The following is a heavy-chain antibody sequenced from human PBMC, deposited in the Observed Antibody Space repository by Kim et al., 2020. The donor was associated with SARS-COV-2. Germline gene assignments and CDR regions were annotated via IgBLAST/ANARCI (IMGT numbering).Heavy chain of an antibody. D-gene: IGHD5-12*01. Sequence: SETLSLTCTVSGGSISSGGYYWSWIRQHPGKGLEWIGYIYYSGSTYYNPSLKSRVTISVDTSKNQFSLKLSSVTAADTAVYYCARDRGRGGIVATIGAFDIWGQGTMVTVSS. V-gene: IGHV4-31*03. CDR2: IYYSGST. CDR3: ARDRGRGGIVATIGAFDI. CDR1: GGSISSGGYY. J-gene: IGHJ3*02.